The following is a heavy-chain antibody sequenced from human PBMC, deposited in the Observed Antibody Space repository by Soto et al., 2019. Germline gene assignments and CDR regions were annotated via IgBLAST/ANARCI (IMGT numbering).Heavy chain of an antibody. J-gene: IGHJ4*02. V-gene: IGHV3-7*02. CDR1: GFTFSSYW. Sequence: PGGSLRLSCAASGFTFSSYWMNWVRQAPGKGLEWVANIKQDGSEKYYMDSVKGRFTISRDNAKKSLYLQMNSLRVEDTAVYYCASAYCSGGTCYDYWGLGT. D-gene: IGHD2-15*01. CDR2: IKQDGSEK. CDR3: ASAYCSGGTCYDY.